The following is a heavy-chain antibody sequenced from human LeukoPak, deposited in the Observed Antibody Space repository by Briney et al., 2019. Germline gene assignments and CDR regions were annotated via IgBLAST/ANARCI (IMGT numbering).Heavy chain of an antibody. CDR3: TRGPIVVVPAAMGTWFDP. CDR2: MNPNSGNT. Sequence: ASVKVSCKASGYTSTNYDINWVRQATGQGLEWMGWMNPNSGNTGYAQKFQGRVTITRDTSISTAYMELSSLRSEDTAVYYCTRGPIVVVPAAMGTWFDPWGQGTLVTVSS. D-gene: IGHD2-2*01. CDR1: GYTSTNYD. V-gene: IGHV1-8*03. J-gene: IGHJ5*02.